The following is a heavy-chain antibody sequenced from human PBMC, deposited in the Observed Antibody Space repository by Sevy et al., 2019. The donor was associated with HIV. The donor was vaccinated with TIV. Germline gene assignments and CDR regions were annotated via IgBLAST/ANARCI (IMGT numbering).Heavy chain of an antibody. Sequence: SETLSLTCTVSGGSISSYYWSWIRQPPGKGLEWIGYIYYTGSTNYNPSLKSRVTISVDTSKNQFSLKLSSVTAADTAVYYCARELISGRYYGMDVWGQGTTFTVSS. D-gene: IGHD6-19*01. J-gene: IGHJ6*02. CDR3: ARELISGRYYGMDV. CDR2: IYYTGST. CDR1: GGSISSYY. V-gene: IGHV4-59*01.